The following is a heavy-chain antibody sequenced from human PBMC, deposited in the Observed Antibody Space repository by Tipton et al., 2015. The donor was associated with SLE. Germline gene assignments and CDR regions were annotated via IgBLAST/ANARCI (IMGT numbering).Heavy chain of an antibody. J-gene: IGHJ4*02. CDR3: ARVPRTFYYDYSGHFDY. V-gene: IGHV4-31*03. CDR1: GGSLSSADYY. CDR2: IYYTMSA. D-gene: IGHD3-22*01. Sequence: TLSFTCTVSGGSLSSADYYWSWIRQHPGKGLEWIGYIYYTMSAYYNPSLKSRVIISLDTSKNHFSLKLSSVTAADTAVYYCARVPRTFYYDYSGHFDYWGPGTLVTVSS.